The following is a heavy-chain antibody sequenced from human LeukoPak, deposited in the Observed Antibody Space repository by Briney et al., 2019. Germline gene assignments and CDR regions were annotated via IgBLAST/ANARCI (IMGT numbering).Heavy chain of an antibody. CDR1: GFTFSSYS. CDR3: AGGAVADYYFDY. V-gene: IGHV3-21*01. D-gene: IGHD6-19*01. Sequence: GGSLRLSCAASGFTFSSYSMNWVRQAPGKGLEWVSSISSSSSYIYYADSVKGRFTISRDNAKNSLYLQMNSLRAEDTAVYYCAGGAVADYYFDYWGQGTLVTVSS. J-gene: IGHJ4*02. CDR2: ISSSSSYI.